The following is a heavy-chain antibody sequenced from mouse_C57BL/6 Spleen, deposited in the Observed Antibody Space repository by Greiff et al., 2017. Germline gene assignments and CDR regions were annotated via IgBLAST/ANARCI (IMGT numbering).Heavy chain of an antibody. V-gene: IGHV1-55*01. Sequence: QVQLQQPGAELVKPGASVKMSCKASGYTFTSYWITWVKQRPGQGLEWIGDIYPGSGSTYYNEKFKSKATLTVDTSSSTAYMQLSSLTSEDSAVYYCARGGNSPRYFEVWGTGTTVTVSS. CDR1: GYTFTSYW. D-gene: IGHD1-1*01. CDR2: IYPGSGST. CDR3: ARGGNSPRYFEV. J-gene: IGHJ1*03.